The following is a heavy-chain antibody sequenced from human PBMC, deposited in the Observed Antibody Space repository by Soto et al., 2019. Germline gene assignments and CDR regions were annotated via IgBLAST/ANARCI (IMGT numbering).Heavy chain of an antibody. D-gene: IGHD3-16*01. Sequence: SETLSLTCTVSGGSISSGGYYWSWIRQHPGKGLEWIGYIYYSGSTYYNPSLKSRVTISLDTSKNQFSLKLSSVTAADTAVYYCATGYYDYVWGSYFGYGRYFDLWGRGTLVTVSS. V-gene: IGHV4-31*03. CDR1: GGSISSGGYY. J-gene: IGHJ2*01. CDR3: ATGYYDYVWGSYFGYGRYFDL. CDR2: IYYSGST.